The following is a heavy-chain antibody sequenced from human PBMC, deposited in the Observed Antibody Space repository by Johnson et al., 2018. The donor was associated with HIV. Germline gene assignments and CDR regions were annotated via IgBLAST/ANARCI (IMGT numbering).Heavy chain of an antibody. CDR1: GFTFSYYG. D-gene: IGHD3-10*01. Sequence: QVQLVESGGGVVQPGRSLRLSCAASGFTFSYYGIHWVRQAPGKGLEWVAVISYDGTKKNYADSVKGRFTISRDNSKNTLDLQMNSLTIEDTAVFYCAKTRMGGILDAFDLWGQGTMVIVS. CDR3: AKTRMGGILDAFDL. J-gene: IGHJ3*01. CDR2: ISYDGTKK. V-gene: IGHV3-30-3*02.